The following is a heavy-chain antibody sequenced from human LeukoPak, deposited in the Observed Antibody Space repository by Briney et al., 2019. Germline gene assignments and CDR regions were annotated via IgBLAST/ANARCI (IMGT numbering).Heavy chain of an antibody. Sequence: ASVTVSFKVSVYTLTELSMHWVRQAPGKGLEWMGGFDPEDGETIYAQKFQGRVTMTEDTSTDTAYMELSSLRSEDTAVYYCATGISTAMVERDYWGQGTLVTVSS. J-gene: IGHJ4*02. CDR1: VYTLTELS. V-gene: IGHV1-24*01. D-gene: IGHD5-18*01. CDR3: ATGISTAMVERDY. CDR2: FDPEDGET.